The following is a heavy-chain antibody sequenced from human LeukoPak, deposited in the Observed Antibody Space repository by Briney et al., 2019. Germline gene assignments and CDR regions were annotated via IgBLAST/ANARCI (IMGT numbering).Heavy chain of an antibody. V-gene: IGHV6-1*01. D-gene: IGHD6-13*01. CDR2: TYYRSKWYN. J-gene: IGHJ6*02. Sequence: PSQTLSLTCAISGDSVSSNSAAWNWIRQSPSRGLEWLGRTYYRSKWYNDYAVSAKSRITINPDTSKNQFSLQLNSVTPEDTAVYYCARARTRSSWFFPYYYYYGMDVWGQGTTVTVSS. CDR1: GDSVSSNSAA. CDR3: ARARTRSSWFFPYYYYYGMDV.